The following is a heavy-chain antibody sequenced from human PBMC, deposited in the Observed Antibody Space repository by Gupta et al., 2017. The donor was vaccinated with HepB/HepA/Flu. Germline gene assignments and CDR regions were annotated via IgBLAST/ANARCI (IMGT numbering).Heavy chain of an antibody. D-gene: IGHD6-13*01. CDR2: IWYDGSNK. Sequence: QVQLVESGGGVVQPGRSLRLSCAASGFTFSSYGMHWVRQAPGKGLEWVAVIWYDGSNKYYADSVKGRFTISRDNSKNTLYLQMNSLRAEDTAVYYCARGEEAAAGTGFDYWGQGTLVTVSS. V-gene: IGHV3-33*01. J-gene: IGHJ4*02. CDR3: ARGEEAAAGTGFDY. CDR1: GFTFSSYG.